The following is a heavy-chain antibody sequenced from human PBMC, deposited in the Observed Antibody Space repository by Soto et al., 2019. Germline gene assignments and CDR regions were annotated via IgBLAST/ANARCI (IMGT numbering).Heavy chain of an antibody. CDR3: AKDILPSRGAAGTGVNWFDP. CDR2: ISWDGGST. J-gene: IGHJ5*02. V-gene: IGHV3-43*01. D-gene: IGHD6-13*01. Sequence: GSLRLSCAASVFTFDDYTMHWVRQAPGKGLEWVSLISWDGGSTYYADSVKGRFTISRDNSKNSLYLQMNSLRTEDTALYYCAKDILPSRGAAGTGVNWFDPWGQGTLVTVSS. CDR1: VFTFDDYT.